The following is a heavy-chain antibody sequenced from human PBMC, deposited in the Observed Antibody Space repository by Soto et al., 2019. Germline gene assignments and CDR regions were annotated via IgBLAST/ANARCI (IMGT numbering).Heavy chain of an antibody. CDR3: ARAKCSGGSCYSGYYYYYMDV. Sequence: SETLSLTCTVSGGSISSHYWSWIRQPPGKGLEWIGYIYYSGSTNYNPSLKSRVTISVDTSKNQFSLKLSSVTAADTAVYYCARAKCSGGSCYSGYYYYYMDVWGKGTTVTVSS. CDR2: IYYSGST. J-gene: IGHJ6*03. V-gene: IGHV4-59*11. D-gene: IGHD2-15*01. CDR1: GGSISSHY.